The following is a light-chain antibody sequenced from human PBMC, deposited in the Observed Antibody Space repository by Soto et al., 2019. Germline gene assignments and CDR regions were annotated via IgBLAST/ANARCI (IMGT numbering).Light chain of an antibody. V-gene: IGKV3-11*01. CDR3: QQRSNWPPLT. CDR1: QSVSSY. Sequence: EIVLTQSPATLSLSPGERATLSCRASQSVSSYLAWYQQKPGQAPRLLIYDASNRATGIPARFSGSGSGTDFTLTISSLEPAEVAVYYCQQRSNWPPLTFGGGTKVEIK. J-gene: IGKJ4*01. CDR2: DAS.